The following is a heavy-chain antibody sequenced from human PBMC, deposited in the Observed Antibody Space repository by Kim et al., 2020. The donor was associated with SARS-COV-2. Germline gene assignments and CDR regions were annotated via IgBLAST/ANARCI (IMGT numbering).Heavy chain of an antibody. V-gene: IGHV1-46*01. D-gene: IGHD3-10*01. Sequence: YAQKFQGRVTMTRDTSTSTVYMELSSLRSEDTAVYYCASTYGSGSYYAHWGQGTLVTVSS. CDR3: ASTYGSGSYYAH. J-gene: IGHJ4*02.